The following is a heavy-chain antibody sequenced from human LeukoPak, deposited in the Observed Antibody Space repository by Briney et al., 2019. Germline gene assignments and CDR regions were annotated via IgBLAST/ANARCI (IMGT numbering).Heavy chain of an antibody. Sequence: GASVKVSCKASGYTFTSYAMHWVRQAPGQRLEWMGWINAGNGNTKYSQKFQGRVTITRDTSASTAYMELSSLRSEDTAVYYCARGSRSSTSAWPYNWFDPWGQGTLVTVFS. J-gene: IGHJ5*02. CDR3: ARGSRSSTSAWPYNWFDP. D-gene: IGHD2-2*01. CDR2: INAGNGNT. V-gene: IGHV1-3*01. CDR1: GYTFTSYA.